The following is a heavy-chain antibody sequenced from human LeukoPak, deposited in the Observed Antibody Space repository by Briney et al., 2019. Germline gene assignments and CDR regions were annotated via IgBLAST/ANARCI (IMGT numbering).Heavy chain of an antibody. V-gene: IGHV4-31*03. CDR1: GGSISSGGYY. CDR3: ASFFTYYYDSSGFL. J-gene: IGHJ4*02. CDR2: IYYSGST. D-gene: IGHD3-22*01. Sequence: SETLCLTCTVSGGSISSGGYYWSWIRQHPGKGLEWIGYIYYSGSTYYNPSLKSRVTISVDTSKNQFSLKLSSVTAADTAVYYCASFFTYYYDSSGFLWGQGTLVTVSS.